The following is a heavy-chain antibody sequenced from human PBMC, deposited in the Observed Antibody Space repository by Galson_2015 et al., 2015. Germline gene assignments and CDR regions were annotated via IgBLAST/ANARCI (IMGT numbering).Heavy chain of an antibody. Sequence: SLRLSCAASGSTFSSYAMNWVRQPPGKGLEWVSGISGSGGTTYYADSVKGRFAISRDNSKNTLDLQMNSLRAEDTAVYYCATVTKPLRYFDSWGQGTLVTVSS. CDR2: ISGSGGTT. CDR3: ATVTKPLRYFDS. J-gene: IGHJ4*02. CDR1: GSTFSSYA. V-gene: IGHV3-23*01. D-gene: IGHD3-9*01.